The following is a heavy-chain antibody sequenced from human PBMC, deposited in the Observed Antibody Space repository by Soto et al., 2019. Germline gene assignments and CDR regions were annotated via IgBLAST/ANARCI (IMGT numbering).Heavy chain of an antibody. CDR3: XXGXXXSXXXXLNN. J-gene: IGHJ4*02. CDR2: MYHSGST. Sequence: PGRGLEWIGEMYHSGSTNYKSSLKSRVTISVDKSKNHFSLKLKSVTAADTTVYYXXXGXXXSXXXXLNNWGRGVLVTVSS. V-gene: IGHV4-4*02.